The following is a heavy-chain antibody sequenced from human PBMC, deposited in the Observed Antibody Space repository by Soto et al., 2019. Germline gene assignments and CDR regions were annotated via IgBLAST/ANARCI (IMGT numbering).Heavy chain of an antibody. CDR1: GGTFSSYA. V-gene: IGHV1-69*06. D-gene: IGHD6-19*01. J-gene: IGHJ4*01. Sequence: QVQLVQSGAEVRKPGSSVKVSCKASGGTFSSYAISWVRQAPGQGLEWMGWISGDSGNTKYSPKLQDRVTITRVTSASTAYMELSSLRSEDTALYYCARDGVAAGNINFDYWGQGTLVTVSS. CDR2: ISGDSGNT. CDR3: ARDGVAAGNINFDY.